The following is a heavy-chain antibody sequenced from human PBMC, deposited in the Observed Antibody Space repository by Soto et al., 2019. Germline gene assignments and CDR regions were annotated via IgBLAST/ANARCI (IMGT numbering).Heavy chain of an antibody. CDR3: AKGAVVVPCDYVGYFDY. J-gene: IGHJ4*02. CDR1: GFTFSSYA. Sequence: EVQLLESGGGLVQPGGSLRLSCAASGFTFSSYAMSWVRQAPGKGLEWVSAISSSGGSTYYADSVKGRFTISRDNYKNPLYLQMNSLRAEDTAVDYCAKGAVVVPCDYVGYFDYWGQGTRVTVSS. CDR2: ISSSGGST. D-gene: IGHD2-2*01. V-gene: IGHV3-23*01.